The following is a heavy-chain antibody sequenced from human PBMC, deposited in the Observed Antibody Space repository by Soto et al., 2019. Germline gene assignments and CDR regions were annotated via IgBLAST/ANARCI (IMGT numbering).Heavy chain of an antibody. D-gene: IGHD2-21*02. J-gene: IGHJ4*02. V-gene: IGHV1-46*01. CDR2: VNPSGGHT. CDR1: GDTFTDYY. Sequence: QVQLMQSGAEVKKPGASVKVSCKASGDTFTDYYIHWVRQAPGQGLEWMGTVNPSGGHTTYAQHFLGRVTMTRDTSNSTLYMELTSLTSDDTAIYYCARGGHVVVVTAALDYWGQGTLVTVSS. CDR3: ARGGHVVVVTAALDY.